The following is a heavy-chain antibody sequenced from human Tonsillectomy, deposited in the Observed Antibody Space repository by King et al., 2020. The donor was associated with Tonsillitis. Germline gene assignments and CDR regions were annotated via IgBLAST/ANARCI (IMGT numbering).Heavy chain of an antibody. CDR3: AKDPMAGYYYYGMDV. D-gene: IGHD5-24*01. J-gene: IGHJ6*02. CDR1: GFTFSSYG. CDR2: ISYDGSNK. Sequence: GQLVQSGGGVVQPGRSLRLSCAASGFTFSSYGMHWVRQAPGKGLEWVAVISYDGSNKYYADSVKGRFTISRDNSKNTLYLQMNSLRAEDTAVYYCAKDPMAGYYYYGMDVWGQGTTVTVSS. V-gene: IGHV3-30*18.